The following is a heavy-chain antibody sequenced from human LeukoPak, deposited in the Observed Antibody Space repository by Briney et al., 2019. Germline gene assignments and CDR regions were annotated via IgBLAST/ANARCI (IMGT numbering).Heavy chain of an antibody. CDR1: GFTFSSYA. CDR2: MSGSGGST. V-gene: IGHV3-23*01. J-gene: IGHJ4*02. CDR3: AKGIPSATHFDY. D-gene: IGHD2-2*01. Sequence: PGGSLRLSCAASGFTFSSYAMSWVRQAPGKGLEWVSTMSGSGGSTDYADSVKGRFTISRDNSKNTLYLQMNSLRAEDTAVYYCAKGIPSATHFDYWGQATLVTVSS.